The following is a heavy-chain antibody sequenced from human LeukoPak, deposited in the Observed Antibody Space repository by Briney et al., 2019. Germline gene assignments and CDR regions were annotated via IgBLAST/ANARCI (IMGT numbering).Heavy chain of an antibody. CDR1: GFTFSSYA. Sequence: GGSLRLSCAASGFTFSSYAMSWVRQAPVKGLEWVSAISGSGGSTYYADSVKGRFTISRDNSKNTLYLQMNSLRAEDTAVYYCAKDVKEYSSGWYEGYWGQGTLVTVSS. CDR2: ISGSGGST. V-gene: IGHV3-23*01. D-gene: IGHD6-19*01. J-gene: IGHJ4*02. CDR3: AKDVKEYSSGWYEGY.